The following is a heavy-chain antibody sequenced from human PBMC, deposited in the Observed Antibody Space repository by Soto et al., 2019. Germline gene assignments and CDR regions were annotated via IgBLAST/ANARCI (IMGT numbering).Heavy chain of an antibody. D-gene: IGHD4-17*01. CDR3: ERDRDDYGDYAAD. CDR1: GFTVSSHA. V-gene: IGHV3-23*01. J-gene: IGHJ4*02. Sequence: GGSLRLSCEGSGFTVSSHAMTWIRQAPGKGPEWVSTVTADGGTYYADSVKGRFTISRDNAKNTLFLQMNSLRAEDTAVYYCERDRDDYGDYAADWGQGTLVTVSS. CDR2: VTADGGT.